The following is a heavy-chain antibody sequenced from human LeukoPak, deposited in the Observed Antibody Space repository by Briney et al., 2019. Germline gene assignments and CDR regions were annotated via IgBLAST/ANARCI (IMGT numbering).Heavy chain of an antibody. CDR2: ISSSHNYI. V-gene: IGHV3-21*01. J-gene: IGHJ6*03. CDR3: ARFCSSSNCPYYYHMDV. D-gene: IGHD2-2*01. Sequence: GGSLRLSCIASGFTFSGYSMIWVRQAPGEGLEWVSSISSSHNYIYYADSVKGRFTISRDNAKNSLYLQMNSLRAEDTAVYHCARFCSSSNCPYYYHMDVWGKGTTVTVSS. CDR1: GFTFSGYS.